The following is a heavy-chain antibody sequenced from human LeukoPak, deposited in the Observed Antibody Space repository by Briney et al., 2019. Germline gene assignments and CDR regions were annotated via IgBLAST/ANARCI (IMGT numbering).Heavy chain of an antibody. Sequence: ESSQTLSLTCTVSGGSISSGDYYWSWIRQPPGKGLEWIGYIYYSGSTYYNPSLKSRVTISVDTSKNQFSLKLGSVTAADTAVYYCARDLIAVAGKSRAFDVWGQGTMVTVSS. J-gene: IGHJ3*01. CDR2: IYYSGST. CDR3: ARDLIAVAGKSRAFDV. D-gene: IGHD6-19*01. V-gene: IGHV4-30-4*08. CDR1: GGSISSGDYY.